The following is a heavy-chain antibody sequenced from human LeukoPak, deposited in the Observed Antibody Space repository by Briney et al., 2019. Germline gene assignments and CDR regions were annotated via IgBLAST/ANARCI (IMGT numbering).Heavy chain of an antibody. CDR2: IYYSGST. Sequence: SETLSLTCTVSGGSISSGDYYWSWIRQPPGKGLEWIGYIYYSGSTYYNPSLKSRVTISGDTSKNQFSLKLSSVTAADTAVYYCARELRVVTAAIMPYYYYMDVWGKGTTVTVSS. V-gene: IGHV4-30-4*02. CDR1: GGSISSGDYY. J-gene: IGHJ6*03. CDR3: ARELRVVTAAIMPYYYYMDV. D-gene: IGHD2-2*02.